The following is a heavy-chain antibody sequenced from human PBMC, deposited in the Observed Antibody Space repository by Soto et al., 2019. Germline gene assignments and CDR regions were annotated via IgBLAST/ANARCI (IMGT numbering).Heavy chain of an antibody. J-gene: IGHJ6*03. Sequence: QVQLQQWGAGLLKPSETLSLTCAVYGGSFSGYYWSWIRQPPGKGLEWIGEINHSGSTNYNPSLKSRVTISVDPSKNQVALQLSSVTAADTAVYYCARGPGIYYYYYMDVLGKGTTVTFSS. CDR2: INHSGST. V-gene: IGHV4-34*01. D-gene: IGHD3-10*01. CDR1: GGSFSGYY. CDR3: ARGPGIYYYYYMDV.